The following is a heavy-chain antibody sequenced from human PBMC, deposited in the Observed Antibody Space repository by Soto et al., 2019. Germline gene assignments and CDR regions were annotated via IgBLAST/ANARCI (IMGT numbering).Heavy chain of an antibody. CDR3: AKDSSPVNYYGAPCSYGMYF. CDR2: ISSNGGST. V-gene: IGHV3-64*04. J-gene: IGHJ6*02. Sequence: GGSVRLSCSASGFTFSSYAMHWVRQGPGKGLEYVSAISSNGGSTYYADSVKGRFTISRDNSKNTLYLQMNSLRAEDTAVYYCAKDSSPVNYYGAPCSYGMYFWGQGTTVTVSS. CDR1: GFTFSSYA. D-gene: IGHD3-10*01.